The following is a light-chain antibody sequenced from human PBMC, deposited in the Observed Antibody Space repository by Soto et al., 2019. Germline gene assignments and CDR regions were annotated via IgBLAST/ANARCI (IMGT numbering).Light chain of an antibody. CDR2: EVT. CDR3: SSYADSNNFV. V-gene: IGLV2-8*01. CDR1: SSDVCGYDF. J-gene: IGLJ1*01. Sequence: QSALTQPPSASGSPGQSVTISCTGTSSDVCGYDFVSWYQQHPGKAPKLMIYEVTKRPSGVPDRFSGSKSGNTASLTVSGLQAEDEADYYCSSYADSNNFVFGTGTKVTVL.